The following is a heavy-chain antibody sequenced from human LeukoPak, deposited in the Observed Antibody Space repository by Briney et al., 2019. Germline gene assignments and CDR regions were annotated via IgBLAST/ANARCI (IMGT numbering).Heavy chain of an antibody. V-gene: IGHV3-33*08. J-gene: IGHJ4*02. CDR2: VWYDGSKK. D-gene: IGHD6-13*01. CDR3: ARDPRYSSTWYYFDY. CDR1: GFTFSRYT. Sequence: GGSLRLSCAASGFTFSRYTMHWVRQAPGKGLEWVAVVWYDGSKKYYADSVKGRFTISRDNSKNTLYLQMNSLRAEDTAVYYCARDPRYSSTWYYFDYWGQGTLVTVSS.